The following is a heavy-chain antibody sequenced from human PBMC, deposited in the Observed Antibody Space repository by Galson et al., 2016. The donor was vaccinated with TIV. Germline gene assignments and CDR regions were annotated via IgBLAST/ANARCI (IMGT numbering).Heavy chain of an antibody. Sequence: SVKVACKASGGTFNIYAISWVRQAPGQGLEWMGGILPIFGAATSAQKFQGRVTITADESTNTAYMELMSLKSDDTAMYSCARPSSSCRGCSYYYYMDVWGKGTTVTVSS. CDR1: GGTFNIYA. CDR3: ARPSSSCRGCSYYYYMDV. D-gene: IGHD6-19*01. V-gene: IGHV1-69*13. J-gene: IGHJ6*03. CDR2: ILPIFGAA.